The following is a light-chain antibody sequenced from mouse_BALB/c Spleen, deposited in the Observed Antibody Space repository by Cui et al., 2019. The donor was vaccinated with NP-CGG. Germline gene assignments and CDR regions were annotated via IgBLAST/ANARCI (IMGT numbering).Light chain of an antibody. V-gene: IGLV1*01. CDR2: GTN. J-gene: IGLJ1*01. CDR3: ALWYSNHWV. Sequence: QAVVTHVSALTTSPGHKVTLTCRSSTGAFTTNNYANSVQEEPDHLFTGLIGGTNNRAPGVPARFSGSLIGDKAALTITGAQTEDEAIYFCALWYSNHWVFGGGTKLTVL. CDR1: TGAFTTNNY.